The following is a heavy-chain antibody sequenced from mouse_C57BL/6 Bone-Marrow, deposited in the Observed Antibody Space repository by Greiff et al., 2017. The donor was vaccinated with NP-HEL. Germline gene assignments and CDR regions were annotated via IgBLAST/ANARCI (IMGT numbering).Heavy chain of an antibody. Sequence: DVKLVESGGGLVKPGGSLKLSCAASGFTFSSYAMSWVRQTPEKRLEWVATISDGGSYTYYPDNVKGRFTISRDNAKNNLYLQMSHLKSEDTAMYYCARDGSGYAWFAYWGQGTLVTVSA. CDR2: ISDGGSYT. CDR3: ARDGSGYAWFAY. CDR1: GFTFSSYA. D-gene: IGHD2-2*01. V-gene: IGHV5-4*01. J-gene: IGHJ3*01.